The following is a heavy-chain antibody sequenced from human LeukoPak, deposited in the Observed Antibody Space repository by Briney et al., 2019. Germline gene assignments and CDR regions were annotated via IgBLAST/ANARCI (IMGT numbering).Heavy chain of an antibody. CDR1: GGSISSLY. J-gene: IGHJ6*03. Sequence: SETLSLTCTVSGGSISSLYWSWLRQPAGQGLEWFTHVYISGSTDYNPSLKSRVTMSVETSKNQFSLKLSSVTAADTAVYYCAREVRTGYWPHVHYYYYMDVWGKGTTVTVSS. CDR3: AREVRTGYWPHVHYYYYMDV. D-gene: IGHD3/OR15-3a*01. CDR2: VYISGST. V-gene: IGHV4-4*07.